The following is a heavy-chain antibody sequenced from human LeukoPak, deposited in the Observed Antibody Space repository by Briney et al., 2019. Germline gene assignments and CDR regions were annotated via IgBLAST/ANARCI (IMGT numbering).Heavy chain of an antibody. V-gene: IGHV4-4*07. CDR3: ARGMDV. J-gene: IGHJ6*02. Sequence: PETLSLTCTVSGGSISIYYSSWIRHPAGKGLEWIGRIYTSGSTNYNRSLESRLTMSVDTSKNQFSLKLSSVTAADTAVYYCARGMDVWGQGTTVTVSS. CDR1: GGSISIYY. CDR2: IYTSGST.